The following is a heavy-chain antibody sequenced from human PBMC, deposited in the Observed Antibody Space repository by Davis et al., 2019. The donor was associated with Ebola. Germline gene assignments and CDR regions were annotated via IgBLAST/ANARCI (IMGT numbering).Heavy chain of an antibody. CDR3: AATDFCSGTFDY. CDR1: GYTFTSYY. V-gene: IGHV1-2*02. J-gene: IGHJ4*02. D-gene: IGHD3-3*01. CDR2: INPNSGGT. Sequence: ASVKVSCKASGYTFTSYYMHWVRQAPGQGLEWMGWINPNSGGTNYAQKFQERVTITRDMSTSTAYMELSSLRSEDTAVYYCAATDFCSGTFDYWGQGTLVTVSS.